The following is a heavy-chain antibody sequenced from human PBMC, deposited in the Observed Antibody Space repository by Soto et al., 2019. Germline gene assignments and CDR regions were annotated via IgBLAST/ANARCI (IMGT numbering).Heavy chain of an antibody. J-gene: IGHJ2*01. CDR3: ARENYDSSGYYSNWYFDL. CDR2: IYTSGST. V-gene: IGHV4-4*07. D-gene: IGHD3-22*01. Sequence: SETLSLTCTVSGGSISSYYWSWIRQPAGKGLEWIGRIYTSGSTNYNPSLKSRVTMSVDTSKNQFSLKLSSVTAADTAVYYCARENYDSSGYYSNWYFDLWGRGTLATVSS. CDR1: GGSISSYY.